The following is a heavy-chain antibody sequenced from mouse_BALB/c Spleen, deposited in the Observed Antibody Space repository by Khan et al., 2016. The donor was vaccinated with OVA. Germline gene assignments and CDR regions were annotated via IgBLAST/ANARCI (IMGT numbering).Heavy chain of an antibody. CDR2: INPSTGYT. Sequence: QVQLKQSGAELAKPGASVKMSCKASGYTFTSYWMHWVKQRPGQGLEWIGYINPSTGYTEYNQKFKDKATLTADKSSSTAYMQLSSLTSEDSAVYYCARVRTDYWGQGTTLTVSS. CDR1: GYTFTSYW. D-gene: IGHD1-1*01. J-gene: IGHJ2*01. V-gene: IGHV1-7*01. CDR3: ARVRTDY.